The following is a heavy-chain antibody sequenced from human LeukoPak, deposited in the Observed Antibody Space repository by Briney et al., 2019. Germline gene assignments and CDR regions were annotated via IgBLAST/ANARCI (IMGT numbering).Heavy chain of an antibody. J-gene: IGHJ5*02. CDR1: GGSVSSGSYY. CDR3: ASPRSYYDSSGYYIS. D-gene: IGHD3-22*01. CDR2: IYYSGST. Sequence: SETLSLICTVSGGSVSSGSYYWSWIRQPPGKGLEWIGYIYYSGSTNYNPSLKSRVTISVDTSKNQFSLKLSSVTAADTAVYYCASPRSYYDSSGYYISWGQGTLVTVSS. V-gene: IGHV4-61*01.